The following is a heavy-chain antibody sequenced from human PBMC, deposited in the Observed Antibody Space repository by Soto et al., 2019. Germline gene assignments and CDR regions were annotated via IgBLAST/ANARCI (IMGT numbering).Heavy chain of an antibody. CDR3: PRESREFSSSGGLDV. CDR2: LYYSGST. CDR1: GGSVNSDSYY. Sequence: PSEILSLTCTVSGGSVNSDSYYWTWIRQPPGKRLEWIRSLYYSGSTNYNPSLKSRVTISVDTSKNQFSLKLSSVTAADTAVYFCPRESREFSSSGGLDVWGQGTTVPVSS. V-gene: IGHV4-61*01. J-gene: IGHJ6*02. D-gene: IGHD3-10*01.